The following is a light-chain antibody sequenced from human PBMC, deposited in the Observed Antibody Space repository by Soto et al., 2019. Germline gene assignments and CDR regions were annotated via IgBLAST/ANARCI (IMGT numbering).Light chain of an antibody. V-gene: IGKV4-1*01. Sequence: DIVMTQSPDSLAVSLGERATINCKSSQSVLYSSNNKNYLAWYQQKPGQPPKLLIYWASTRESGVPDRFSGSGSGTDFTLTISSLQAEDVAVYYCQQYYRTTRTVGQGTKVDI. CDR1: QSVLYSSNNKNY. CDR2: WAS. J-gene: IGKJ1*01. CDR3: QQYYRTTRT.